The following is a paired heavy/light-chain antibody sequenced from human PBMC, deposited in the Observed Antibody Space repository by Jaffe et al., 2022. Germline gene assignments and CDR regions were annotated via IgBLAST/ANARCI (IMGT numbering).Light chain of an antibody. Sequence: QSALTQPPSASGSPGQSVTISCTGTGSDVGDYNSVSWHQHHPGKAPKVMIYEVNKRPSGVPDRFSGSRSGNTASLIVSGLQAEDEADYYCSSYAGSNSWVFGGGTKVTVL. J-gene: IGLJ3*02. CDR1: GSDVGDYNS. V-gene: IGLV2-8*01. CDR3: SSYAGSNSWV. CDR2: EVN.
Heavy chain of an antibody. V-gene: IGHV3-30*02. CDR2: IRYDGSDK. CDR3: AKGGGNWYIFDI. Sequence: QLVESGGGVVQPGGSLRLSCAGSGFTFSNYAMYWVRQAPGKGLQWVAFIRYDGSDKDYAESVKGRFTISRDNSKNTLYLQMNSLRAEDTAVYYCAKGGGNWYIFDIWGQGTMVTVSS. J-gene: IGHJ3*02. CDR1: GFTFSNYA. D-gene: IGHD6-13*01.